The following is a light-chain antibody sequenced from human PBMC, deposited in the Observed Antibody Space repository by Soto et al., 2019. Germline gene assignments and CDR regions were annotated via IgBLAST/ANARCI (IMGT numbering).Light chain of an antibody. CDR2: DIS. CDR1: QSVSRD. J-gene: IGKJ4*01. CDR3: QQYNDWPLT. V-gene: IGKV3D-15*01. Sequence: EIVLTQSPGTLSLSPGERGTLSCRASQSVSRDLAWYQQKPGQAPRLLIYDISTRATGIPTRYSGSGSGTEFTLTISSLQSEDFEVYYCQQYNDWPLTFGGGTKVDIK.